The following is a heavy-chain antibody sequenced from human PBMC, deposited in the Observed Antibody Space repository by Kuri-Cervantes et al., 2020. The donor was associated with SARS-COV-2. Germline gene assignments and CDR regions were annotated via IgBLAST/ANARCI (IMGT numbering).Heavy chain of an antibody. CDR3: ARGKLLWFGSYYFDY. D-gene: IGHD3-10*01. J-gene: IGHJ4*02. V-gene: IGHV4-34*01. Sequence: SQTLSLTCAVCGGSFSGYYWSWIRQPPGKGLEWIGEINHSGSTNYNPSLKSRVTVSVDTSKNQFSLKLSSVTAADTAVYYCARGKLLWFGSYYFDYWGQGTLVTVSS. CDR2: INHSGST. CDR1: GGSFSGYY.